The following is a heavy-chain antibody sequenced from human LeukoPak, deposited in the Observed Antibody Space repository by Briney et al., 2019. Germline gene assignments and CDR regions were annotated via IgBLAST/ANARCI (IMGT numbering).Heavy chain of an antibody. CDR2: ISSSGSTI. J-gene: IGHJ4*02. V-gene: IGHV3-48*04. Sequence: GGSLRLSCAASGFTFSSHWMHWVRQAPGKGLEWVSYISSSGSTIYYADSVKGRFSISRDNAKNTLYLQMNSLRVEDTAVYYCARKTGTTGEAFDYWGQGTQVTVSS. D-gene: IGHD1-1*01. CDR3: ARKTGTTGEAFDY. CDR1: GFTFSSHW.